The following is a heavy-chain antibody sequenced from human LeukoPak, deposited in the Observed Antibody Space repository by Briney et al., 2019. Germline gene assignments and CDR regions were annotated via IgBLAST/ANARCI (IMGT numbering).Heavy chain of an antibody. J-gene: IGHJ4*02. CDR3: ARSRGYYDSSGYWFDY. CDR1: GFTFSSYA. CDR2: ISYDGSSK. Sequence: GGSLRLSCAASGFTFSSYAMHWVRQAPGKGLEWVAVISYDGSSKYYADSVKGRFTISRDNSKNTLYLQMNSLRAEDTAVYYCARSRGYYDSSGYWFDYWGQGTLVTVSS. D-gene: IGHD3-22*01. V-gene: IGHV3-30*04.